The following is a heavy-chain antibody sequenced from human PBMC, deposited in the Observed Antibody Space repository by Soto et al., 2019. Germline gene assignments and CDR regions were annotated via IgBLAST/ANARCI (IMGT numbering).Heavy chain of an antibody. D-gene: IGHD3-22*01. CDR2: IYHVGST. Sequence: PSETLSLTCAVSGASISSAFWWTWVRQAPGKGLEWIGEIYHVGSTKYNPSLKSRVTISVDKSNNQFSLELRSVTAADTAVYYCAMLYDSSGYYLDYWGQGTLVTVSS. CDR3: AMLYDSSGYYLDY. J-gene: IGHJ4*02. V-gene: IGHV4-4*02. CDR1: GASISSAFW.